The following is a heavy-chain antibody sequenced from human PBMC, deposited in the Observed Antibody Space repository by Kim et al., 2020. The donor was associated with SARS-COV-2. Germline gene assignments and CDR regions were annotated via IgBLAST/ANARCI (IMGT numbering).Heavy chain of an antibody. CDR3: ARDLLCGGDCYAFDY. CDR2: ISAYNGNT. V-gene: IGHV1-18*04. D-gene: IGHD2-21*02. Sequence: ASVKVSCKASGYTFTSYGISWVRQAPGQGLEWMGWISAYNGNTNYAQKLQGRVTMTTDTSTSTAYMELRSLRSDDTAVYYCARDLLCGGDCYAFDYWGQGTLVTVSS. CDR1: GYTFTSYG. J-gene: IGHJ4*02.